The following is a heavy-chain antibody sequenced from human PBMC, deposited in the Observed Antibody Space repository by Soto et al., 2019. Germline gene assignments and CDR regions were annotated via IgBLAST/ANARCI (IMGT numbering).Heavy chain of an antibody. Sequence: SVKVSCKASGGTFSSYAISWVRQAPGQGLEWMGGIIPIFGTANYAQKFQGRVTITADKSTSTAYMELSSLRSEDTAVYYCARGLGAAAGTGYYYYYYGMDVWG. CDR1: GGTFSSYA. CDR3: ARGLGAAAGTGYYYYYYGMDV. V-gene: IGHV1-69*06. J-gene: IGHJ6*02. D-gene: IGHD6-13*01. CDR2: IIPIFGTA.